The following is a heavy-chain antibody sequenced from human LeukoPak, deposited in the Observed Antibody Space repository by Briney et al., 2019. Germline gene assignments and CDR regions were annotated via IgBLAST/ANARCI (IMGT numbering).Heavy chain of an antibody. J-gene: IGHJ4*02. V-gene: IGHV3-53*01. CDR2: IYGSGST. Sequence: GGSLRLSCAASGFTISSNYMSWARQAPGKGLEWVSVIYGSGSTYYTDSVKGRFTISRDNSKNTLYLQMNSLRAGDTAVYYCARETSGSAGYWGQGTLVTVSS. CDR1: GFTISSNY. CDR3: ARETSGSAGY. D-gene: IGHD5-12*01.